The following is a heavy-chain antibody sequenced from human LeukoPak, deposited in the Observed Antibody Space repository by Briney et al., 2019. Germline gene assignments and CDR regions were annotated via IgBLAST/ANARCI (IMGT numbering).Heavy chain of an antibody. V-gene: IGHV4-34*01. CDR2: INHSGST. J-gene: IGHJ5*02. D-gene: IGHD3-9*01. Sequence: SETLSLTCAVYGGSFSGYYCSWIRQPPGKGLEWIGEINHSGSTNYNPSLKSRVTISVDTSKNQFSLKLSSVTAADTAVYYCASDIFRYNWFDPWGQGTLVTVSS. CDR1: GGSFSGYY. CDR3: ASDIFRYNWFDP.